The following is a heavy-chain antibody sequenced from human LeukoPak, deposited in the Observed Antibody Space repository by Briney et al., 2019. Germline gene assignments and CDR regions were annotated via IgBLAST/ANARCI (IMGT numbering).Heavy chain of an antibody. J-gene: IGHJ5*02. V-gene: IGHV3-30*03. CDR2: ISYDGSNK. Sequence: QSGGSLRLSCAASGFTFSSYGMHWVRQAPGKGLEWVAVISYDGSNKYYADSVKGRFTISRDNSKNTLYLQMNSLRAEDTAVYYCASIAVAGTWFDPWGQGTLVTVSS. CDR3: ASIAVAGTWFDP. CDR1: GFTFSSYG. D-gene: IGHD6-19*01.